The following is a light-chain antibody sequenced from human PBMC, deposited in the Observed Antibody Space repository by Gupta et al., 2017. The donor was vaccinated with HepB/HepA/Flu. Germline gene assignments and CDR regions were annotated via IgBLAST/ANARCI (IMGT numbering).Light chain of an antibody. CDR1: QSLSGSL. J-gene: IGKJ1*01. V-gene: IGKV3-20*01. Sequence: EIVLTQSPGTLSLSPGERATLSCRASQSLSGSLLAWYQQKPGQAPRLLIYGASSRANGIPDSFTGSGSGTDFTLTINRLEPEDFAVYFCHQYGASPRTFGQGTKVEIK. CDR2: GAS. CDR3: HQYGASPRT.